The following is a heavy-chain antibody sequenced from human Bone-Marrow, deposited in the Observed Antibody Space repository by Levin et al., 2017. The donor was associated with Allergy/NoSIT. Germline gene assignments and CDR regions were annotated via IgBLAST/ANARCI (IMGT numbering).Heavy chain of an antibody. V-gene: IGHV5-51*01. CDR3: ARGYSSTWFDF. D-gene: IGHD6-13*01. Sequence: KSGGSLRLSCKGSGYRYISYWIGWVRQMPGKGLEWMGTIFPGDSNVRYSPSFQGQVTISADKSITTAYLQWTSLKASDTAIYYCARGYSSTWFDFWGQGTLVTVSS. J-gene: IGHJ5*01. CDR1: GYRYISYW. CDR2: IFPGDSNV.